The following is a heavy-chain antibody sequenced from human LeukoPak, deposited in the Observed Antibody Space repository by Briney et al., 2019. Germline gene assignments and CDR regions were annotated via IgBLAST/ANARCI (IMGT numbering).Heavy chain of an antibody. J-gene: IGHJ6*04. V-gene: IGHV1-69*06. CDR2: IIPIFGTA. CDR3: ARKRPPGDGMDV. Sequence: ASVKVSCKASGGTFSSYAISWVRQAAGQGLEWMGGIIPIFGTANYAQKFQGRVTITADKSTSTAYMELSSLRSEDTAVYYCARKRPPGDGMDVWGKGTTVTVSS. CDR1: GGTFSSYA.